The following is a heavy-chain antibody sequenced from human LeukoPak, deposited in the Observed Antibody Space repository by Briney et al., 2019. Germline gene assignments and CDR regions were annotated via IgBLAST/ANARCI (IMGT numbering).Heavy chain of an antibody. V-gene: IGHV1-69*13. CDR3: ARGPRMGITNYYGMDV. CDR2: IIPIFGTA. Sequence: SVKVSCKASGGTFSSYAISWVRQAPGQGLEWMGGIIPIFGTANYAQKFQGRVTITADESTSTAYMELSSLRSEDTAVYYCARGPRMGITNYYGMDVWGKGTTVTVSS. CDR1: GGTFSSYA. D-gene: IGHD5-24*01. J-gene: IGHJ6*04.